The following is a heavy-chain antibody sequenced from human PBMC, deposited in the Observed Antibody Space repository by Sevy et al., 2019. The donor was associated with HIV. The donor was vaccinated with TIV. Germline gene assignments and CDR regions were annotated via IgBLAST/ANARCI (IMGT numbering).Heavy chain of an antibody. D-gene: IGHD4-17*01. J-gene: IGHJ6*03. CDR1: GFTFSKYW. CDR3: ATDPFSVTSSNDYMDV. V-gene: IGHV3-7*01. CDR2: MQEDGSGK. Sequence: GGSLRLSCAASGFTFSKYWMSWVRQAPGKGLEWVANMQEDGSGKYYVDAVKGRFTISRDNAKNSLYLQMNSLRAEDTAVYYCATDPFSVTSSNDYMDVWGKGTTVTVSS.